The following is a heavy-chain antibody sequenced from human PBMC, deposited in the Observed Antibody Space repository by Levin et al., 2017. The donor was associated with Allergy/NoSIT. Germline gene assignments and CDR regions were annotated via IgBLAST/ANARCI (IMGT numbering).Heavy chain of an antibody. CDR2: IDTDGSTT. V-gene: IGHV3-74*01. J-gene: IGHJ4*02. CDR1: GFTFRGHY. D-gene: IGHD4-17*01. Sequence: GESLKISCAASGFTFRGHYMHWVRQVPGKGLVWVSRIDTDGSTTSYADSVKGRFTISRDNAKNTLYLQMNNLRGEDTALYYCARESWGHGDNFDSWGQGTLVTVSS. CDR3: ARESWGHGDNFDS.